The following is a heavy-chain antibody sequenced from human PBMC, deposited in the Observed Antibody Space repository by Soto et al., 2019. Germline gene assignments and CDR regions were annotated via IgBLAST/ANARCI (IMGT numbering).Heavy chain of an antibody. CDR2: IRNKAYGGAT. CDR3: TRDLAYYYYYGMDV. Sequence: LRLSCTASGFTFGDYAMSWVRQAPGKGLEWVGFIRNKAYGGATEYAASVKGRLTISRDDSNSIAYLQVNNLKTEDTAVYYCTRDLAYYYYYGMDVWGQGTTVPVSS. V-gene: IGHV3-49*04. J-gene: IGHJ6*02. CDR1: GFTFGDYA.